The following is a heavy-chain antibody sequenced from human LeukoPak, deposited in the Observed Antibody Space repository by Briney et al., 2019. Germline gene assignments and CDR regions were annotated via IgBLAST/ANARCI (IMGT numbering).Heavy chain of an antibody. CDR3: AELSEIHYDILTGYYSGYFDH. D-gene: IGHD3-9*01. V-gene: IGHV4-34*01. CDR2: INHSGSS. CDR1: GGSFSGYY. Sequence: SETLSLTCAVYGGSFSGYYWTWIRQPPGKGLEWIGEINHSGSSNYNPSLKSRVTISVDTSKKQFSLKLRSVTAADTAVYYCAELSEIHYDILTGYYSGYFDHWGQGTLVTVSS. J-gene: IGHJ4*02.